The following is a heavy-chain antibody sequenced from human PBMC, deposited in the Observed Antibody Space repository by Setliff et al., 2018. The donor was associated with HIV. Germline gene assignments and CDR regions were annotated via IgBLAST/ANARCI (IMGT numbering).Heavy chain of an antibody. Sequence: SETLSLTCTVSGGSIGGYHWSWVRQPPGRGLEWIGYVSYSGSTSYNPSLDSRLTISAGPSKSQFSLRVASVTSADTAVYYCVATTHNFWSAYTSWGQGTPVTVSS. CDR3: VATTHNFWSAYTS. CDR2: VSYSGST. J-gene: IGHJ4*02. CDR1: GGSIGGYH. D-gene: IGHD3-3*01. V-gene: IGHV4-59*08.